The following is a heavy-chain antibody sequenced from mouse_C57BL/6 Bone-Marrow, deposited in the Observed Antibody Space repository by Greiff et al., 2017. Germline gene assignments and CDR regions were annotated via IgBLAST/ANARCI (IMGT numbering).Heavy chain of an antibody. CDR3: ASRYYYGSSYFDY. J-gene: IGHJ2*01. Sequence: EVQLQQSGPVLVKPGASVKMSCKASGYTFTDYYMNWVKQSHGKSLEWIGVINPYNGGTSYNQKFKGKATLTVDKSSSTAYMELNSLTSEDSAVYYCASRYYYGSSYFDYWGQGTTLTVSS. CDR2: INPYNGGT. V-gene: IGHV1-19*01. CDR1: GYTFTDYY. D-gene: IGHD1-1*01.